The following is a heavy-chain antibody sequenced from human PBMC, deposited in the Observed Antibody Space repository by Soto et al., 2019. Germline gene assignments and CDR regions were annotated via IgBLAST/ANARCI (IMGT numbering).Heavy chain of an antibody. J-gene: IGHJ4*02. V-gene: IGHV4-39*01. CDR1: GGSISSSSYY. CDR3: ARHIIWNSSGWYYFDY. D-gene: IGHD6-19*01. Sequence: QLQLQESGPGLVKPSETLSLTCTVSGGSISSSSYYWGWIRQPPGKGLEWIGSIYYSGSTYYNPSLKGRVTISVDTSKNQFSLKLSSVTAADTAVYYCARHIIWNSSGWYYFDYSGQGTLVTVSS. CDR2: IYYSGST.